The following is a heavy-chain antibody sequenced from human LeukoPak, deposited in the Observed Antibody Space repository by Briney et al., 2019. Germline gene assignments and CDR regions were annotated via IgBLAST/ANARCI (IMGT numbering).Heavy chain of an antibody. CDR1: GGTFISYA. D-gene: IGHD5-12*01. CDR3: ARVVTTPPEYYYYGMDV. Sequence: SVTVSYKGSGGTFISYAISWVRQAPGQGGEWMGRIIPIFGIAKYAQKFRGRGTINAEKSTSTAYMELSSLRSEDTAVYYCARVVTTPPEYYYYGMDVWGKGTTVTVSS. V-gene: IGHV1-69*04. J-gene: IGHJ6*04. CDR2: IIPIFGIA.